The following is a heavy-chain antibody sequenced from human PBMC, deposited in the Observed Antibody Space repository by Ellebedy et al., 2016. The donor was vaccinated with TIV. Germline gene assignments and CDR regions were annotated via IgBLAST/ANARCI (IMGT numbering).Heavy chain of an antibody. D-gene: IGHD5-18*01. J-gene: IGHJ4*02. V-gene: IGHV3-48*01. Sequence: GGSLRLSCAASGFTFSIQTMNWVRQAPGKGLEWVSYISSTTRTIYYADSVKGRFTISRDNAKNSLYLQMNSLRAEDTAVYYCARDPVDTALVKIYFDYWGQGTLVSVSS. CDR2: ISSTTRTI. CDR3: ARDPVDTALVKIYFDY. CDR1: GFTFSIQT.